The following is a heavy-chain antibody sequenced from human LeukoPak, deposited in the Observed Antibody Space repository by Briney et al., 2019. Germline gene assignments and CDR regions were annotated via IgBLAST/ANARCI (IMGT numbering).Heavy chain of an antibody. V-gene: IGHV1-18*01. D-gene: IGHD1-7*01. Sequence: ASMKVSCRTSGYTFTNYGINWVRQAPGQGLEWMGWISPYNGKTEFAQKFQGRVTMTTDTSTTTVYMELRSLRSDDTAVYYCATGGSNWNYQYYFEYWGQGTLVTVSS. CDR1: GYTFTNYG. CDR3: ATGGSNWNYQYYFEY. CDR2: ISPYNGKT. J-gene: IGHJ4*02.